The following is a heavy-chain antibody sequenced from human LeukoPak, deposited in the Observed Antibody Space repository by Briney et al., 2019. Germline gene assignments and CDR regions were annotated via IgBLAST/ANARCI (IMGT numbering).Heavy chain of an antibody. CDR3: ARDLEMSVYYYYYYMDV. V-gene: IGHV3-21*01. CDR2: ISSSSSYI. CDR1: GFTFSSYS. Sequence: GGSLRLSCAASGFTFSSYSMNWVRQAPGKGLEWVSSISSSSSYIYYADSVKGRFTISRDNAKNSLYLQMNSLRAEDTAVYYCARDLEMSVYYYYYYMDVWGKGTTVTVSS. J-gene: IGHJ6*03. D-gene: IGHD5-24*01.